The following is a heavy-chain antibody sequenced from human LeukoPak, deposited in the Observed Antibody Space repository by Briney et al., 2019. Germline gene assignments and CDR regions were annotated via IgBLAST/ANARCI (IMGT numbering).Heavy chain of an antibody. D-gene: IGHD3-22*01. V-gene: IGHV1-18*01. CDR1: GYTFTSYG. CDR2: ISAYNGNT. J-gene: IGHJ6*02. Sequence: ASVKVSCKASGYTFTSYGIIWVRQAPGQGLEWMGWISAYNGNTNYAQKLQGRVTMTTDTSTSTAYMELRSLRSDDTAVYYCAREGYYDSSGYRYYYYGMDVWGQGTTVTVSS. CDR3: AREGYYDSSGYRYYYYGMDV.